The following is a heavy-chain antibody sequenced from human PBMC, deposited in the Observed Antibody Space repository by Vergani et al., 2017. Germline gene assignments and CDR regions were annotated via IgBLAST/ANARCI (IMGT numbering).Heavy chain of an antibody. CDR2: INPNSGTT. D-gene: IGHD6-13*01. Sequence: QVQLVQSGAEVKKPGASVKVSCKASGYTFTGYYIHWVRQAPGQGLEWMGWINPNSGTTNYAQSFQDRVTMTRDTSISTAYMELSSLISDDTAVYYCARTPAYSSSWGDVWGKGTTVTVSS. V-gene: IGHV1-2*02. CDR1: GYTFTGYY. CDR3: ARTPAYSSSWGDV. J-gene: IGHJ6*04.